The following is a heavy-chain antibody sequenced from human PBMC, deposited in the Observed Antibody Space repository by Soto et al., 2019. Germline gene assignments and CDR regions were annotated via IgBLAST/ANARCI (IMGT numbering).Heavy chain of an antibody. Sequence: ASVKVSCQASGYTFTSCDINWVRQATGQGLEWMGWMNPNSGNTGYAQKFQGRVTMTRNTSTSTAYMELSSLRAEDTAVYYCASHLWFGEFNYYYYGMDVWGQGTTVTVSS. J-gene: IGHJ6*02. CDR3: ASHLWFGEFNYYYYGMDV. D-gene: IGHD3-10*01. CDR1: GYTFTSCD. CDR2: MNPNSGNT. V-gene: IGHV1-8*01.